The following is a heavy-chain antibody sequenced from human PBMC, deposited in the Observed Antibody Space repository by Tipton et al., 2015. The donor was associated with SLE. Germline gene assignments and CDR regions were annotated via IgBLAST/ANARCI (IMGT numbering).Heavy chain of an antibody. Sequence: TLSLTCAVYGGSLSGYYWSWIRQPPGKGLEWIGEINHSGSTNYNPSLKSRVTISVDTSKNQFSLKLSSVTAADTAVYYCARGYSGSYLGLAEYFQHWGQGTLVTVSS. J-gene: IGHJ1*01. CDR1: GGSLSGYY. CDR3: ARGYSGSYLGLAEYFQH. D-gene: IGHD1-26*01. CDR2: INHSGST. V-gene: IGHV4-34*01.